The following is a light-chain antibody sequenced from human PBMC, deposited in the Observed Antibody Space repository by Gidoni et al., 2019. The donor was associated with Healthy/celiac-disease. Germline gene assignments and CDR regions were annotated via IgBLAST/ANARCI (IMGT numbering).Light chain of an antibody. J-gene: IGKJ1*01. Sequence: DIQMTQSPSTLSASVGDRVTITCRASQSISSWLAWYQQKPGKAPKLLIYDASSLESGVPSRFRGSGSGTEFTLTISSLQPDDFATYYCQQDWTFXQXTKVEIK. CDR3: QQDWT. V-gene: IGKV1-5*01. CDR1: QSISSW. CDR2: DAS.